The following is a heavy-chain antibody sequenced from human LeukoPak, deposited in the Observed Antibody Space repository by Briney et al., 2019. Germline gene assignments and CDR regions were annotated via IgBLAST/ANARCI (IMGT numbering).Heavy chain of an antibody. J-gene: IGHJ4*02. V-gene: IGHV1-69*05. CDR2: IIPIFGTA. D-gene: IGHD3-10*01. CDR3: ARGDRMVRGVTGRGG. Sequence: VASVKVSCKASGGTFSSYAISWVRQAPGQGLEWMGRIIPIFGTANYAQKFQGRVTITTDESTSTAYMELSRLRSDDTAVYYCARGDRMVRGVTGRGGWGQGTLVTVSS. CDR1: GGTFSSYA.